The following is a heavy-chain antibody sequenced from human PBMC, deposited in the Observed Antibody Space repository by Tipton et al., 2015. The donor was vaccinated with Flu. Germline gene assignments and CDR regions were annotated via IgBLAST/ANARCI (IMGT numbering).Heavy chain of an antibody. D-gene: IGHD3-10*02. CDR1: GGSINNHY. CDR3: ARLSFYDVDLKNFYFDY. V-gene: IGHV4-59*04. Sequence: TLSLTCSVSGGSINNHYLSWIRQPPGKGLEWIGSVYYNGHSYYNPSLKTRVAMSVETSKNQLSLKLSSVTAADTAMFYCARLSFYDVDLKNFYFDYWGQVTLVTVSS. CDR2: VYYNGHS. J-gene: IGHJ4*02.